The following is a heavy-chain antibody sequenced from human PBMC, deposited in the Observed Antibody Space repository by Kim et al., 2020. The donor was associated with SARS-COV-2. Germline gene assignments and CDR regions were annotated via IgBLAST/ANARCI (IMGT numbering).Heavy chain of an antibody. V-gene: IGHV4-59*08. Sequence: SETLSLTCTVSGGSISSYYWSWIRQPPGKGLEWIGYIYYSGSTNYNPSLKSRVTISVDTSKNQFSLKLSSVTAADTAVYYCARQGYGGKNWYFDLWGRGTLVTVSS. CDR2: IYYSGST. CDR1: GGSISSYY. D-gene: IGHD4-17*01. J-gene: IGHJ2*01. CDR3: ARQGYGGKNWYFDL.